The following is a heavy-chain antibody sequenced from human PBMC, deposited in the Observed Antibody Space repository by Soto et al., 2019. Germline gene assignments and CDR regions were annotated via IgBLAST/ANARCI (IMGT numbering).Heavy chain of an antibody. J-gene: IGHJ4*02. D-gene: IGHD2-8*02. Sequence: SETLSLTCAVYGWSFSGYYWTWIRQPPGTGLEWIGEINHSGSTNYNPSLKSRVTISVDTSKNLFSLKLTSVTAADTAVYYCARDKITGLFDYWGQGTLVTVSS. CDR2: INHSGST. CDR3: ARDKITGLFDY. V-gene: IGHV4-34*01. CDR1: GWSFSGYY.